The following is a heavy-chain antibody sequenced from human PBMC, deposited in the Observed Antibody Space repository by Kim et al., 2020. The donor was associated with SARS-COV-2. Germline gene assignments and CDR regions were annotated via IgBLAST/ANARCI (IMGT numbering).Heavy chain of an antibody. CDR1: GYTFTSYY. CDR2: INPSGGST. V-gene: IGHV1-46*01. Sequence: ASVKVSCKASGYTFTSYYMHWVRQAPGQGLEWMGIINPSGGSTSYAQKFQGRVTMTRDTSTSTVYMELSSLRSEDTAVYYCARDPSADYCSSTSWDLECYYYYYMDVWGKGTTVTVSS. D-gene: IGHD2-2*01. CDR3: ARDPSADYCSSTSWDLECYYYYYMDV. J-gene: IGHJ6*03.